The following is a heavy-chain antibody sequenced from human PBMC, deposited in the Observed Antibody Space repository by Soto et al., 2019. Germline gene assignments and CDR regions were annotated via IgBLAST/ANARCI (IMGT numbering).Heavy chain of an antibody. D-gene: IGHD2-15*01. CDR3: AREYCSGGKCQLPWFHP. V-gene: IGHV3-53*01. CDR2: IYSGGDP. Sequence: GGSLRLSCAASGFTVSGNYMSWVRQAPGKGLEWVSVIYSGGDPYYADSVKGRFTFSRDISKNTLYLQMNSLRAEDTAVYYCAREYCSGGKCQLPWFHPWGQGTLVTVSS. J-gene: IGHJ5*02. CDR1: GFTVSGNY.